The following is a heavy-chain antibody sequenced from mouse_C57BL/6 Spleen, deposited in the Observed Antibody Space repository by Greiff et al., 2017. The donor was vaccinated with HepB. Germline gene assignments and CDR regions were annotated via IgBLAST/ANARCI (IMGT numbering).Heavy chain of an antibody. CDR3: ARWDYGTDAMDY. J-gene: IGHJ4*01. Sequence: VQLQQSGAELARPGASVKLSCKASGYTFTSYGISWVKQRTGQGLEWIGEIYPRSGNTYYNEKFKGKATLTADKSSSTAYMELRSLTSEDSAVYVCARWDYGTDAMDYWGQGASVTVAS. CDR1: GYTFTSYG. V-gene: IGHV1-81*01. CDR2: IYPRSGNT. D-gene: IGHD1-1*01.